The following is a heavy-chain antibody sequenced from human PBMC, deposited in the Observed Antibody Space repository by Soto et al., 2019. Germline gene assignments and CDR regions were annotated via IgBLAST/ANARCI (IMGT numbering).Heavy chain of an antibody. V-gene: IGHV1-2*02. CDR2: INPNSGGT. CDR3: ARAAGNGTTELLRLNY. Sequence: ASVKVSCKASGYTFTGYYMHWVRQAPGQGLEWMGWINPNSGGTNYAQKSQGRVTMTRDTSISTAYMELSRLRSDDTAVYYCARAAGNGTTELLRLNYWGQGTLVTVSS. D-gene: IGHD1-1*01. J-gene: IGHJ4*02. CDR1: GYTFTGYY.